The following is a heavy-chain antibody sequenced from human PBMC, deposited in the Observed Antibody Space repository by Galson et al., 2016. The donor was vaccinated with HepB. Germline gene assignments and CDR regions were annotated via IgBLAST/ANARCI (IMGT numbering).Heavy chain of an antibody. Sequence: SLRLSCAASGFTFNKYSMNWVRQAPGKGLEWVSDISSSGEIINYADSVKGRFTISRDNVKKSLYLQMNSLRDEDMAVYYCARTDRSGSVWYEGVNWFDPWGQGTLVTVSS. V-gene: IGHV3-48*02. D-gene: IGHD6-19*01. CDR3: ARTDRSGSVWYEGVNWFDP. CDR1: GFTFNKYS. CDR2: ISSSGEII. J-gene: IGHJ5*02.